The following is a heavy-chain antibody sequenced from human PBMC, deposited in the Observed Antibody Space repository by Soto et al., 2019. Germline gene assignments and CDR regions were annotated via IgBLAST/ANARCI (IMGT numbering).Heavy chain of an antibody. CDR3: ARQRNRVVTQDYFDH. D-gene: IGHD2-21*02. CDR1: GESISSSSYY. CDR2: IYYSGRT. J-gene: IGHJ4*02. Sequence: SETLSLTCIVSGESISSSSYYWGWIRQPPGKGLEWIGSIYYSGRTYYTPSFKSRVTISIDTSKNQFSLKLSSVTATDTAVYYCARQRNRVVTQDYFDHCGQGALVTVSS. V-gene: IGHV4-39*01.